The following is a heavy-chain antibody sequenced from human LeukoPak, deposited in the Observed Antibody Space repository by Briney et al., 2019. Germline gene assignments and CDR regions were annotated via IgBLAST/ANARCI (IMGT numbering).Heavy chain of an antibody. CDR2: INYSGTT. CDR1: SGSFSSSSYF. J-gene: IGHJ4*01. CDR3: AILTGGVQLWAD. Sequence: SETLSLTCTVSSGSFSSSSYFCGWIRQPPGMGLEWIATINYSGTTYYNPSRKSRITTSVDTAKNQFSLKLSAGTAAETAVYYCAILTGGVQLWADWGQGALVTVSS. D-gene: IGHD5-18*01. V-gene: IGHV4-39*01.